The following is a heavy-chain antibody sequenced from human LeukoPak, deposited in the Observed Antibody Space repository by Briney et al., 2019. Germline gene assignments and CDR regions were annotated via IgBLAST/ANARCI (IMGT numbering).Heavy chain of an antibody. CDR2: ISWDGGST. J-gene: IGHJ3*02. D-gene: IGHD6-13*01. CDR1: GXTFDDYX. Sequence: ASGXTFDDYXMHWVRHAPGXXLEWVSLISWDGGSTYYADSVKGRFTISRDNSKNSLYLQMNSLRAEDTALYYCAKATRQQLVYDAFDIWGQGTMVTVSS. CDR3: AKATRQQLVYDAFDI. V-gene: IGHV3-43D*03.